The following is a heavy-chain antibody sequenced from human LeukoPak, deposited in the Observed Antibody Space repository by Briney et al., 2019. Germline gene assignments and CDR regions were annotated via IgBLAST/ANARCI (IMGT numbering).Heavy chain of an antibody. CDR1: GFTFSSYG. D-gene: IGHD3-10*01. V-gene: IGHV3-33*01. Sequence: PGGSLRLSCAASGFTFSSYGMHWVRQAPGKGLEWVAVIWYDGSNKYYADSVKGRFTISRDNSKNTLYLQMNSLRAEETAVYYCARDGVRRFGELNAFDIWGQGTMVTVSS. CDR2: IWYDGSNK. J-gene: IGHJ3*02. CDR3: ARDGVRRFGELNAFDI.